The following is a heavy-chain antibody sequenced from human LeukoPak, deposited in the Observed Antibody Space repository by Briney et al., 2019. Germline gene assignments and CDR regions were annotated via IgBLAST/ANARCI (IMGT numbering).Heavy chain of an antibody. D-gene: IGHD3-3*01. Sequence: PSETLSLTCAVSGGSITNSYWSWIRQPPGKGLEWIGYIYYSGNTKYSPSLKSRVTISVDTSKNQFSLNLSSVTAADTAVYYCARIAYYDFWSGYSTGRGWFDPWGQGTLVTVSS. CDR2: IYYSGNT. CDR3: ARIAYYDFWSGYSTGRGWFDP. J-gene: IGHJ5*02. V-gene: IGHV4-59*01. CDR1: GGSITNSY.